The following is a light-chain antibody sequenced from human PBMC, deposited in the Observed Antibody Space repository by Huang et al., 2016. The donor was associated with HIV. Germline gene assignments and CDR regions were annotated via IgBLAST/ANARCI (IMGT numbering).Light chain of an antibody. V-gene: IGKV3D-15*01. CDR1: QGVSNN. J-gene: IGKJ1*01. Sequence: EIVMTQSPATLSVSPGERATLSCRASQGVSNNIAWYQQKPGQTPRLLIHGASTRATVIAAKLSGRGSGTDFTLTITSLQPEDSAVYYCQHYNNWPPWTFGPGTQVEI. CDR3: QHYNNWPPWT. CDR2: GAS.